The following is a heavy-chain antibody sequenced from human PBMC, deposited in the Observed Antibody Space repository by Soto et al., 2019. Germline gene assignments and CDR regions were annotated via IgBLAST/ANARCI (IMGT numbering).Heavy chain of an antibody. CDR2: ISSSSSYI. V-gene: IGHV3-21*01. J-gene: IGHJ6*02. Sequence: GGSLRLSCAASGFTFSSYSMNWVRQAPGKGLEWVSSISSSSSYIYYADSVKGRFTISRDNAKNSLYLQMNSLRAEDTAVYYCARDLTAATTRGYYYYGMGVWGQGTTVTVSS. CDR1: GFTFSSYS. D-gene: IGHD2-15*01. CDR3: ARDLTAATTRGYYYYGMGV.